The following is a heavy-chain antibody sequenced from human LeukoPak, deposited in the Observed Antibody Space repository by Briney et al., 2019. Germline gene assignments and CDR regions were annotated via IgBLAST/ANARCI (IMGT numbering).Heavy chain of an antibody. CDR1: GFTFSSYW. CDR3: AKDLHYCSSTSCYNEDYYYYYGMNV. D-gene: IGHD2-2*02. CDR2: IKQDGSEK. Sequence: GGSLRLSCAASGFTFSSYWMSWVRQAPGKGLEWVAIIKQDGSEKYYVDSVKGRFTISRDNAENSLYLQMNSLRAEDTALYYCAKDLHYCSSTSCYNEDYYYYYGMNVWGQGTTVTVSS. J-gene: IGHJ6*02. V-gene: IGHV3-7*03.